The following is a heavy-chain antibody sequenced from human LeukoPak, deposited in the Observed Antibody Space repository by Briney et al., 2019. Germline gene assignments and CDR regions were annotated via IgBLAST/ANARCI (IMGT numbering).Heavy chain of an antibody. V-gene: IGHV4-34*01. Sequence: PSETLSLTCAVYGGCFSGYYWSWIRQPPGKGLEWIGEINHSGSTNYNPSLKSRVTISVDTSKNQFSLKLSSVTAADTAVYYCARGLWFRELPLDYWGQGTLVTVSS. CDR1: GGCFSGYY. J-gene: IGHJ4*02. CDR2: INHSGST. CDR3: ARGLWFRELPLDY. D-gene: IGHD3-10*01.